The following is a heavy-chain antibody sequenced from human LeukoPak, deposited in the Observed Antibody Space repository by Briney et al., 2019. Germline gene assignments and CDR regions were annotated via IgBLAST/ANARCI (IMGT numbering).Heavy chain of an antibody. CDR1: GGSFSGYY. Sequence: PSETLSLTCAVYGGSFSGYYWSWIRQPPGKGLEWIGEINHSGSTNYNPSLKSRVTISVDTSKNQFSLKLSSVTAADTAVYYCARGGYSYGPPKWFDPWGQGTLVTVSS. CDR2: INHSGST. J-gene: IGHJ5*02. CDR3: ARGGYSYGPPKWFDP. D-gene: IGHD5-18*01. V-gene: IGHV4-34*01.